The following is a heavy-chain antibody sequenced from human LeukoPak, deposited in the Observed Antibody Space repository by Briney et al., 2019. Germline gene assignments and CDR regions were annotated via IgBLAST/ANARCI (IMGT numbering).Heavy chain of an antibody. J-gene: IGHJ6*03. CDR1: GGSISSSSYY. CDR2: SYYSGTT. Sequence: SETLSLNCTVSGGSISSSSYYWGWIRQPPGKGLEWIGTSYYSGTTYYNPSLKSRVAISVDTSTNQFSLNLTSVTAADTAVYYCAAYYYYYYIDVWGKGTTVTVSS. V-gene: IGHV4-39*01. CDR3: AAYYYYYYIDV.